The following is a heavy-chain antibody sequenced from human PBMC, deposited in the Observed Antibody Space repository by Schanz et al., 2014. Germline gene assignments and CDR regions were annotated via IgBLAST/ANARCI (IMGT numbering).Heavy chain of an antibody. J-gene: IGHJ4*02. CDR2: ISYDGSNK. CDR1: GFTLSSYA. V-gene: IGHV3-30-3*01. CDR3: ARANYRRKINFDY. Sequence: QVQLVESGGGVVQPGRSLRLSCAAYGFTLSSYAMHWVRQAPGKGLEWVAVISYDGSNKYYADSVKGRFTMSRDNSKNTLYLQMNSLRAEDTAVYYCARANYRRKINFDYWGRGTLVTDSS. D-gene: IGHD3-10*01.